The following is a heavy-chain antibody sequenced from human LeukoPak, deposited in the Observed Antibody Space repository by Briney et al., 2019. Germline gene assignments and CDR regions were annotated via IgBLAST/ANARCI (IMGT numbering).Heavy chain of an antibody. Sequence: ASVKVSCKASGYTFTSYAMHWVRQAPGQGLEWMGIINPRGGSTSYAQKFQGRVTMTRDTSTSTVYMELSSLRSEDTAVYYCARDSSGWYDYWGQGTLVTVSS. CDR3: ARDSSGWYDY. V-gene: IGHV1-46*01. CDR1: GYTFTSYA. CDR2: INPRGGST. J-gene: IGHJ4*02. D-gene: IGHD6-19*01.